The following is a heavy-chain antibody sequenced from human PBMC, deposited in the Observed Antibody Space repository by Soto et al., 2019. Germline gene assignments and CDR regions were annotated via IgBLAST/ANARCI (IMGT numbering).Heavy chain of an antibody. CDR3: ARRAAPINHYFDY. D-gene: IGHD6-6*01. CDR2: IYYSGST. CDR1: GGSISSGGYY. V-gene: IGHV4-31*03. Sequence: PSETLSLTCTVSGGSISSGGYYWSWIRQHPGKGLEWIGYIYYSGSTYYNPSLKIRVTISVDTSKNQFSLKPSSVTAADTAVYYCARRAAPINHYFDYWGQGTLVTVSS. J-gene: IGHJ4*02.